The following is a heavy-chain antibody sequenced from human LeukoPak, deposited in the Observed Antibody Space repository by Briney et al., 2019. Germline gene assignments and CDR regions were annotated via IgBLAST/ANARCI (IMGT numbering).Heavy chain of an antibody. Sequence: GGSLRLSCAASGFTFDDYAMHWVRQAPGKGLEWVSGISWNSGSIGYADSVKGRFTISRDNAKNSLYLQMNSLRAEDTALYYCAKDMSGWYSRDAFDIWGQGTMVTVSS. CDR1: GFTFDDYA. D-gene: IGHD6-19*01. V-gene: IGHV3-9*01. J-gene: IGHJ3*02. CDR3: AKDMSGWYSRDAFDI. CDR2: ISWNSGSI.